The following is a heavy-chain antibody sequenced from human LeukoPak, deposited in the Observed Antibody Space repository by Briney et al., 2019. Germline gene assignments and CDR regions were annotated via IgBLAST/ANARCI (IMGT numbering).Heavy chain of an antibody. CDR1: GGSISSYY. J-gene: IGHJ3*02. D-gene: IGHD6-13*01. CDR3: ARVGTWAAGTDAFDI. CDR2: IYHSGST. Sequence: SETLSLTCTVSGGSISSYYWSWIRQPPGKGLEWIGYIYHSGSTNYNPSLKSRVTISVDTSKNQFSLKLSSVTAADTAVYYCARVGTWAAGTDAFDIWGQGTMVTVSS. V-gene: IGHV4-59*01.